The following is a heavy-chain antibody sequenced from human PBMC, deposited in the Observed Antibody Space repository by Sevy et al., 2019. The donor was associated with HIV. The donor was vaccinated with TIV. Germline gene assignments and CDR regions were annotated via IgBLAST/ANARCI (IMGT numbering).Heavy chain of an antibody. J-gene: IGHJ4*02. Sequence: SETLSLTCTVSGGSITSLYWNWIRQPPGKGLEWIANIYYNGHINYNPSLKSRVTLSLDTSKNHFSLRLSSVTAADTAMYYCAGENARGRGYSWGQGTLVTVSS. D-gene: IGHD3-10*01. CDR3: AGENARGRGYS. V-gene: IGHV4-59*08. CDR1: GGSITSLY. CDR2: IYYNGHI.